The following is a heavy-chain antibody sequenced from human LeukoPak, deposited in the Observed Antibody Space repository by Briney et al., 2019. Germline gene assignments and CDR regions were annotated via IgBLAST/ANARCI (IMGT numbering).Heavy chain of an antibody. CDR1: GFTFHSYW. CDR2: IDNDGGST. J-gene: IGHJ4*02. D-gene: IGHD6-19*01. CDR3: AGDKTTGGWYEFDY. V-gene: IGHV3-74*01. Sequence: GGSLRLSCAASGFTFHSYWMHWVRQAPGKGLVWVSRIDNDGGSTTYADSVKGRFTISRDNAKNTVPLQMNSLRAEDTAVYYCAGDKTTGGWYEFDYWGQGTLVTVSS.